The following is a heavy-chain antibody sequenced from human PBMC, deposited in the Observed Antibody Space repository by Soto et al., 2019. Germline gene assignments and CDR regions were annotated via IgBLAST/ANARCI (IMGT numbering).Heavy chain of an antibody. V-gene: IGHV3-7*01. CDR1: GFTFSTDW. CDR2: IKQDGTER. Sequence: PGGSLRLSCAGSGFTFSTDWMGWVRQAPGKRLEWVANIKQDGTERSYADSVKGRFTISRDNAKNSLYLQMDSLGGDDTAVYYCVRENYFDYWGQGTLVTVSS. J-gene: IGHJ4*02. CDR3: VRENYFDY.